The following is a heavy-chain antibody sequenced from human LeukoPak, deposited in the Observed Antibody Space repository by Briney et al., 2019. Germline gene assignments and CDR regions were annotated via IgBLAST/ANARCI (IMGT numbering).Heavy chain of an antibody. Sequence: SVKVSCKASGGTFSSYAITWVRQAPGQGLEWMGRIIPILGIANYAQRFQGRVTITADTSTSTAYMELNSLTSEDTAVYYCASSLPGTFDIWGQGTMVTVSS. CDR2: IIPILGIA. CDR3: ASSLPGTFDI. V-gene: IGHV1-69*04. D-gene: IGHD1-14*01. J-gene: IGHJ3*02. CDR1: GGTFSSYA.